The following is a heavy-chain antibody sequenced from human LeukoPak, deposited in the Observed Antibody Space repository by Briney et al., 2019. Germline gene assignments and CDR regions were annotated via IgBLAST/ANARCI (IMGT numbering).Heavy chain of an antibody. CDR2: FDPEDGET. V-gene: IGHV1-24*01. CDR3: ATDINYYDSSGYRPRSY. CDR1: GYTLTELS. Sequence: ASVKVSCKVSGYTLTELSMHWVRQAPGKGLEWMGGFDPEDGETIYAQKFQGRVTMTEDTSTDTAYMELSSLRSEDTAVYYCATDINYYDSSGYRPRSYWGQGTLVTVSS. J-gene: IGHJ4*02. D-gene: IGHD3-22*01.